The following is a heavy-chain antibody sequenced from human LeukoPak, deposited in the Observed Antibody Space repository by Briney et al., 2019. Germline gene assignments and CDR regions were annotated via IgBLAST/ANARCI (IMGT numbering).Heavy chain of an antibody. D-gene: IGHD3-10*01. CDR3: AKVMKGSERLTMVRGVIVKTAGLYYMDV. CDR2: ISASGGST. Sequence: GGSLRLSCAASGFTLSSYAMSWVRQAPGKGLEWVSSISASGGSTNYADSVKGRFTISRDNSKNTVYLQMNSLRAEDTAVYYCAKVMKGSERLTMVRGVIVKTAGLYYMDVWGKGTTVTVSS. J-gene: IGHJ6*03. CDR1: GFTLSSYA. V-gene: IGHV3-23*01.